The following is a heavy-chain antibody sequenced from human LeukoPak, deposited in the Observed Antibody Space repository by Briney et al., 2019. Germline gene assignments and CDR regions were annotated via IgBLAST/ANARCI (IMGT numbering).Heavy chain of an antibody. CDR1: GFTFSTSW. V-gene: IGHV3-30*02. D-gene: IGHD6-19*01. J-gene: IGHJ6*03. Sequence: GGSLRLSCAASGFTFSTSWMTWVRQAPGKGLEWVAFIRYDGSNKYYADSVKGRFTISRDNSKNTLYLQMNSLRAEDTAVYYCAKDGAGSYYYYYMDVWGKGTTVTISS. CDR2: IRYDGSNK. CDR3: AKDGAGSYYYYYMDV.